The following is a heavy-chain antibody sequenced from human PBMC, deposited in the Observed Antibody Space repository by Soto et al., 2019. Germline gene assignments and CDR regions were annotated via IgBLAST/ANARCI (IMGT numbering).Heavy chain of an antibody. CDR2: ISYDGSNK. CDR3: ARSMVRGPYYYYYGVDV. Sequence: GGSLRLSCAASGFTFSSYAMHWVRQAPGKGLEWVAVISYDGSNKYYADSVKGRFTISRDNSKNTLYLQMNSLRAEDTAVYYCARSMVRGPYYYYYGVDVWGQGTTVTVSS. CDR1: GFTFSSYA. J-gene: IGHJ6*02. D-gene: IGHD3-10*01. V-gene: IGHV3-30-3*01.